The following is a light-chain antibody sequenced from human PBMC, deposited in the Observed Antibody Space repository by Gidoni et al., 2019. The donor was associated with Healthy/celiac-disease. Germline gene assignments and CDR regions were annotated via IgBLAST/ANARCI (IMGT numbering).Light chain of an antibody. Sequence: DVQMTQSPSTLSASIGDRVTITCRASQSVATWFAWYQQKPGNAPKRLIYKASSLQTGVPLRFSGSGSGKEFTLTISSLQPDDFATYYCQQHITYSWTCGPGTKVEI. CDR2: KAS. J-gene: IGKJ1*01. CDR1: QSVATW. CDR3: QQHITYSWT. V-gene: IGKV1-5*03.